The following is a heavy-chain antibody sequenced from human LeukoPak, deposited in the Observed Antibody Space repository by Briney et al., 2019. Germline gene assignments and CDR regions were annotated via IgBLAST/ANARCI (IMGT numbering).Heavy chain of an antibody. CDR1: GDSISTYY. CDR2: IYTSGST. J-gene: IGHJ4*02. D-gene: IGHD2-2*01. CDR3: ARLSCSSTSCYPFDY. Sequence: KSSETPSLTCTVSGDSISTYYWSWLRQPAGRGLEWIGRIYTSGSTNYNPSLKSRVTMSVDTSKNQFSLKLSSVTAADTAVYYCARLSCSSTSCYPFDYWGQGTLVTVSS. V-gene: IGHV4-4*07.